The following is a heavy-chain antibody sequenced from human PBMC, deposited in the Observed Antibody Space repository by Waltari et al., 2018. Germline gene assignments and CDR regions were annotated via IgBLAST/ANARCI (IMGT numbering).Heavy chain of an antibody. CDR3: ARGPIAVAAYYYYYYMDV. CDR2: ISHSRGIA. V-gene: IGHV1-69*04. D-gene: IGHD6-19*01. Sequence: QVQLVQSGAEVKKPGSSVKVSCKASGGTFSSYAISWVRQAPGQGLEWMGGISHSRGIANDAEKFQGRVTITADESTSTAYMELSSLRSEDTAVYDCARGPIAVAAYYYYYYMDVWGKGTTVTVSS. CDR1: GGTFSSYA. J-gene: IGHJ6*03.